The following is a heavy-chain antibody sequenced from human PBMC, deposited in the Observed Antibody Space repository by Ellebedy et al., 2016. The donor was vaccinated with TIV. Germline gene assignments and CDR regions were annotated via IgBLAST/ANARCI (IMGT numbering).Heavy chain of an antibody. CDR1: GFTFSSFA. Sequence: GGSLRLSCTSSGFTFSSFAMHWVRQAPGKGLEWLSVISAGGSSTYTADSVKGRFTITRDNSKNTLFLQMNRLRAEDTAVYYCAKGSPSGSNYDRVGFQYWGQGTLVTVSS. J-gene: IGHJ4*02. D-gene: IGHD3-22*01. CDR3: AKGSPSGSNYDRVGFQY. CDR2: ISAGGSST. V-gene: IGHV3-23*01.